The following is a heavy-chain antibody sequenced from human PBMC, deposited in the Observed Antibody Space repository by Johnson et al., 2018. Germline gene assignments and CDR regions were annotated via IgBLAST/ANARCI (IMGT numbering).Heavy chain of an antibody. D-gene: IGHD2-2*01. J-gene: IGHJ6*02. Sequence: VQLVESGGGVVQPGRSLRLSCAASGFTFSSYGMHWVRQAPGKGLEWVAVISYDGSNKYYADSVQGRFTISRDNAKNSLYLQMNSLRAEDTAVYYCAREGIVVVPATRDDYYYGMDVWGQGTTVTVSS. CDR2: ISYDGSNK. V-gene: IGHV3-33*05. CDR3: AREGIVVVPATRDDYYYGMDV. CDR1: GFTFSSYG.